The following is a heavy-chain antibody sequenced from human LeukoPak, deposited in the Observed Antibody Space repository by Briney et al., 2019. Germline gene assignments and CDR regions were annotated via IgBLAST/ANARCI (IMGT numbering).Heavy chain of an antibody. Sequence: GGTLRLSCAASGVTFSSYGMNWVRQAPGKGLEGVSYISSRGRTIYCADSVKGRFTISRDNAKNSLYLQMTSLRAEDTAVYYCARGADIVLMVYASPNFDYWGQGTLVTVSS. J-gene: IGHJ4*02. V-gene: IGHV3-48*03. CDR3: ARGADIVLMVYASPNFDY. CDR1: GVTFSSYG. CDR2: ISSRGRTI. D-gene: IGHD2-8*01.